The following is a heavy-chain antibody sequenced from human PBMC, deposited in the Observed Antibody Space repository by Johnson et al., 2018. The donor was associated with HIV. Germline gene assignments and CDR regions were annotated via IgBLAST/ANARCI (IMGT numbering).Heavy chain of an antibody. CDR1: GFTFSSNV. V-gene: IGHV3-23*04. CDR2: IIGGSGGST. D-gene: IGHD5-12*01. Sequence: DVQLVESGGGVVRPGGSLRLSCAASGFTFSSNVMSWVRQAPGKGLEWVATIIGGSGGSTYYADSVKGRFIISRDNSKNPVYLQMRSLGTEDTAVYYGARDGYDPRPQLSDAFDIWGQGTMVSVSS. CDR3: ARDGYDPRPQLSDAFDI. J-gene: IGHJ3*02.